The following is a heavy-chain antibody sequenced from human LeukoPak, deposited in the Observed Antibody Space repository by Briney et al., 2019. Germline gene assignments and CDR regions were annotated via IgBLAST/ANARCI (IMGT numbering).Heavy chain of an antibody. J-gene: IGHJ3*02. CDR2: ISAYNGNT. V-gene: IGHV1-18*01. CDR3: ARGQSDYYDSSCSQGAFDI. D-gene: IGHD3-22*01. Sequence: ASVKLSPKASVATFTSYGISWERQAPGQGLEWMGWISAYNGNTNYAQKLQGRVTMTTDTSTSTAYMELRSLRSDATAVYCCARGQSDYYDSSCSQGAFDIWGQGTMVTVSS. CDR1: VATFTSYG.